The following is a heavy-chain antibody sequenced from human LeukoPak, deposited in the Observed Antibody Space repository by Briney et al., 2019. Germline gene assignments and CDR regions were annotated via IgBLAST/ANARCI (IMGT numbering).Heavy chain of an antibody. J-gene: IGHJ4*02. CDR3: AREDSYNMYEGYFDY. V-gene: IGHV3-30*19. CDR2: ISYDGSNK. CDR1: GFTFSSYG. D-gene: IGHD5-24*01. Sequence: GGSLRLSCAASGFTFSSYGMHWVRQAPGKGLEWVAVISYDGSNKYYADSVKGRFTISRDNSKNTLYLQMNSLRAEDTAVYYCAREDSYNMYEGYFDYWGQGTLVTVSS.